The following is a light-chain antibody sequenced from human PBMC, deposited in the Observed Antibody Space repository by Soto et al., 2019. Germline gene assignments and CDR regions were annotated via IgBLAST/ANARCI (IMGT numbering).Light chain of an antibody. CDR1: QSVSSN. V-gene: IGKV3-15*01. CDR3: QQYNNWSPGT. CDR2: CAS. J-gene: IGKJ1*01. Sequence: EIVMTQSPATLSVSPGERATLSCRASQSVSSNLSWYQQKPGHAPRLLIYCASTRATGIPARFSGSGSGTEFTLTISSLQSEDFAVYYCQQYNNWSPGTFGQGTKVEIK.